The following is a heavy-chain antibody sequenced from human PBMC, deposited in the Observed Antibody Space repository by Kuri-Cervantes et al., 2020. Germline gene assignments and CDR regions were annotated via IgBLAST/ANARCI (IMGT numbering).Heavy chain of an antibody. CDR2: INHSGST. CDR3: ARGLTGYDPLDY. CDR1: GGSFSGYY. J-gene: IGHJ4*02. D-gene: IGHD5-12*01. Sequence: GSLRLSCAVYGGSFSGYYWRWIRQPPGEGLEWIGEINHSGSTSYNPSLKSRVTISVDTSKNQFSLKLSSVTAADTAVYYCARGLTGYDPLDYWGQGTLVTVSS. V-gene: IGHV4-34*01.